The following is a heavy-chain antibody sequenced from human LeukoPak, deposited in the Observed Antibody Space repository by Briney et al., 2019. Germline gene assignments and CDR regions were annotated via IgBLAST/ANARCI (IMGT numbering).Heavy chain of an antibody. CDR3: ARQYSGSYYRFDY. V-gene: IGHV1-2*02. D-gene: IGHD1-26*01. CDR2: INPNSGGT. Sequence: ASVTVSCKASGYTFTGYYMHWVRQAPGQGLAWMGWINPNSGGTNYAQKFQGRVTMTRDTSISTAYMELSRLRSDDTAVYYCARQYSGSYYRFDYWGQGTLVTVSS. J-gene: IGHJ4*02. CDR1: GYTFTGYY.